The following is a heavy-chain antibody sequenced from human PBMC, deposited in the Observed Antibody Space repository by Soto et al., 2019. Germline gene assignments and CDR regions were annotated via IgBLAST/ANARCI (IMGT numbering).Heavy chain of an antibody. Sequence: QVQLQESGPGLVKPSETLSLTCTVSGGSVSSGSYYWSWIRQPPGKGLEWIGYIYSSGSTSYNPSRKSRVTISLDTSKNQFSLKLSSVTAADTAVYYCARDGDGYNYWGQGTLVTVSS. J-gene: IGHJ4*02. CDR1: GGSVSSGSYY. CDR3: ARDGDGYNY. V-gene: IGHV4-61*01. CDR2: IYSSGST. D-gene: IGHD5-12*01.